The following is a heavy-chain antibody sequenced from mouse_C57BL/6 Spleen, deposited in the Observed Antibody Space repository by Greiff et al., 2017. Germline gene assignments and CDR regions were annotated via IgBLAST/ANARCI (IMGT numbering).Heavy chain of an antibody. J-gene: IGHJ1*03. Sequence: EVKLQESGGGLVQPKGSLKLSCAASGFTFNTYAMHWVRQAPGKGLEWVARIRSKSSNYATYYADSVKDRFTISRDDSQSMLYLQMNNLKTEDTAMYYCVREDGSSWDWYFDVWGTGTTVTVSS. D-gene: IGHD1-1*01. V-gene: IGHV10-3*01. CDR2: IRSKSSNYAT. CDR3: VREDGSSWDWYFDV. CDR1: GFTFNTYA.